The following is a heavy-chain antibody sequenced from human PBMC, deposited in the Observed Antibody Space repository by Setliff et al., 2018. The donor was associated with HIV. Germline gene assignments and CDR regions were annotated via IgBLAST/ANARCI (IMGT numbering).Heavy chain of an antibody. CDR3: ARAKERIAHGLEH. J-gene: IGHJ4*02. CDR1: GFSFSDYY. V-gene: IGHV3-11*04. Sequence: GGSLRLSCIASGFSFSDYYMAWIRQAPGKGLEWISYIDDSGRIRDYAGSVKGRFTISRDNTKNSLYLLMDSLTVEDTAIYFCARAKERIAHGLEHWGQGAQVTVSS. CDR2: IDDSGRIR. D-gene: IGHD2-21*01.